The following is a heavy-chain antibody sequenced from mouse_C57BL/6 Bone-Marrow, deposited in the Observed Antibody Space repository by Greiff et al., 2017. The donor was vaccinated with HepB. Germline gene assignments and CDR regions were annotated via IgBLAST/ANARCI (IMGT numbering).Heavy chain of an antibody. CDR2: ISSSGST. D-gene: IGHD2-5*01. V-gene: IGHV3-4*01. CDR1: GYSITNGNHW. Sequence: EVQLQQSGPALVKPSQTVSLTCTVTGYSITNGNHWWNWIRQVSGSKLEWIGYISSSGSTDSNPSLKSRISITRDTSKNQLFLQLNSVTTEDIATYYCARGGAPYYSNSLAMDYWGQGTSVTVSS. J-gene: IGHJ4*01. CDR3: ARGGAPYYSNSLAMDY.